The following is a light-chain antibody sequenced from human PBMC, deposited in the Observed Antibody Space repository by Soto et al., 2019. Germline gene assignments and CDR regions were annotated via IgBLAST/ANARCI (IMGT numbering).Light chain of an antibody. Sequence: DIQMTQSPSSLSASVGDRVTITCRASQDISGYLGWFQQKPGKAPKSLIYAGSTLQSGVPSKFSGSGSGTHFTLTISSLQPEDSATYYCQQYNSYPMTFGQGTRLEIK. CDR2: AGS. J-gene: IGKJ5*01. CDR1: QDISGY. V-gene: IGKV1-16*02. CDR3: QQYNSYPMT.